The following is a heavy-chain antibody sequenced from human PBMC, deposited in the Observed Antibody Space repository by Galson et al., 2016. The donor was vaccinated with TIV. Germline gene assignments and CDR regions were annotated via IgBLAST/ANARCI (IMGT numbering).Heavy chain of an antibody. J-gene: IGHJ6*02. V-gene: IGHV5-51*01. CDR2: IYPGASDT. CDR1: GYKFSTYW. D-gene: IGHD3-3*01. Sequence: QSGAEVKKPGESLKIACKTSGYKFSTYWMSWVRQMPGKGPEWVGHIYPGASDTRYSPSFQGHVTISADKSIDTAYLQWGSLKASDSAIYYCARHGYDFWNGQDYFFYGMDVWGQGTTVIVSS. CDR3: ARHGYDFWNGQDYFFYGMDV.